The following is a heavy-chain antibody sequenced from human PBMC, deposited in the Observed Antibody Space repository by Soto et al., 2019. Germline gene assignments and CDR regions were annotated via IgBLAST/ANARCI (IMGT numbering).Heavy chain of an antibody. J-gene: IGHJ3*02. CDR3: AAFFYCSGGSCYRGDAFDI. Sequence: QMQLVQSGPEVKKPGTSVKVSCKASGFTFTSSAMQWVRQARGQRLVWIGWIVVGSGNTNYAQKFQERVTITRDMSTSTAYMELSSLRSEDRAVYYCAAFFYCSGGSCYRGDAFDIWGQGTMVTVSS. D-gene: IGHD2-15*01. CDR1: GFTFTSSA. CDR2: IVVGSGNT. V-gene: IGHV1-58*02.